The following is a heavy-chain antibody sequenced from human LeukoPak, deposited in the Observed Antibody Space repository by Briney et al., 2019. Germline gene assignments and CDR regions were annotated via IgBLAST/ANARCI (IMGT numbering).Heavy chain of an antibody. Sequence: GGSLRLSCAASGFTFSGYWMHWVRHAPGKGLVWVSRINSDGSITSYADSVKGRFTISKDNAKNTLFLQMNSLRAEDTAVYYCARAPVFSPNCFDPWGQGTVVTVSS. CDR2: INSDGSIT. CDR3: ARAPVFSPNCFDP. V-gene: IGHV3-74*01. J-gene: IGHJ5*02. CDR1: GFTFSGYW. D-gene: IGHD3-10*01.